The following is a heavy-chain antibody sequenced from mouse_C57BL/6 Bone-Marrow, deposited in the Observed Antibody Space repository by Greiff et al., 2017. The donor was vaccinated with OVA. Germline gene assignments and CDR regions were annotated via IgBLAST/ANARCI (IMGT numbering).Heavy chain of an antibody. CDR2: ISSGGDYI. Sequence: EVQRVESGEGLVKPGGSLKLSCAASGFTFSSYAMSWVRQTPEKRLEWVAYISSGGDYIYYADTVKGRFTISRDNARNTLYLQMSSLKAEDTAMYYCTREADGVDYWGQGTTRTVSA. V-gene: IGHV5-9-1*02. CDR1: GFTFSSYA. CDR3: TREADGVDY. J-gene: IGHJ2*01.